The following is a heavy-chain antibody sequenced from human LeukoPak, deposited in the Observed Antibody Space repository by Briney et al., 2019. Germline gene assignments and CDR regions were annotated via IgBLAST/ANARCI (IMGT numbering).Heavy chain of an antibody. CDR3: AKGAVESLDYYFYMEV. Sequence: RGSLRLSCAASGFPFSNFAMNWVRQAPGKGLQWVSSISGSGGSTYNADSVKGRFTISRDNSKNTLYLEMSTLIAEDTAVYCCAKGAVESLDYYFYMEVWGKGTTVTVSS. V-gene: IGHV3-23*01. CDR2: ISGSGGST. J-gene: IGHJ6*03. D-gene: IGHD2-15*01. CDR1: GFPFSNFA.